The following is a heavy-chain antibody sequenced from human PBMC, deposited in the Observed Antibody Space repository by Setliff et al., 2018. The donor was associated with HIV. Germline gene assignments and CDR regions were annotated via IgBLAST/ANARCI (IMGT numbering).Heavy chain of an antibody. CDR2: INTNTGNP. V-gene: IGHV7-4-1*02. CDR1: GYTFTSHA. Sequence: ASVKVSCKASGYTFTSHAMNWVRQAPGQGLEWIGWINTNTGNPTYAQGFTGRFVFSLDTSVSTAYLQISSLKAEDTAVYYCARARVYYGSGSYYWNGMDVWGQGTTVTVSS. J-gene: IGHJ6*02. D-gene: IGHD3-10*01. CDR3: ARARVYYGSGSYYWNGMDV.